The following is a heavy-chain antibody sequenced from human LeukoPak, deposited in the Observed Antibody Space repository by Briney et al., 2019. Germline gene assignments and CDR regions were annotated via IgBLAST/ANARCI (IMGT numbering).Heavy chain of an antibody. J-gene: IGHJ3*02. CDR1: GFTFSSLS. CDR3: ARGGYSGAFDI. Sequence: GGSLRLSCAASGFTFSSLSMNWVRQAPGKGLEWVSSISSSSSYIYYADSVKGRFTISRDNAKNSLYLQMNSLRAEDTAVYYCARGGYSGAFDIWGQGTMVTVSS. V-gene: IGHV3-21*01. D-gene: IGHD5-18*01. CDR2: ISSSSSYI.